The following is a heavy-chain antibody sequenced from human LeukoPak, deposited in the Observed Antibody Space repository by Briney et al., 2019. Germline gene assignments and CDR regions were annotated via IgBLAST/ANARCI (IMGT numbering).Heavy chain of an antibody. CDR2: INTYTGNP. CDR1: GYTFTSYA. V-gene: IGHV7-4-1*02. J-gene: IGHJ3*02. Sequence: ASVRVSCKASGYTFTSYAMNWVRQAPGQGLEWMGWINTYTGNPTYAQGFTGRFVFSLDTSVSTAYLQISSLKAEDTAVYYCARAYYYDSSGYCDAFDIWGQGTMVTVSS. CDR3: ARAYYYDSSGYCDAFDI. D-gene: IGHD3-22*01.